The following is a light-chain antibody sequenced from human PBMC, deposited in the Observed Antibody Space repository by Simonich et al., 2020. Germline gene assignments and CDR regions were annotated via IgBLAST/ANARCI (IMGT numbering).Light chain of an antibody. CDR1: SSDVGGYNY. V-gene: IGLV2-11*01. J-gene: IGLJ3*02. CDR3: SSYTSSSTWV. CDR2: DVS. Sequence: HSALTQPRSVSGSPGQSVTISCTGTSSDVGGYNYVSWYQQHPGKAPKLMIYDVSKRPSGVSNRFSCSKSGNTASLTISGLQAEDEADYYCSSYTSSSTWVFGGVTKLTVL.